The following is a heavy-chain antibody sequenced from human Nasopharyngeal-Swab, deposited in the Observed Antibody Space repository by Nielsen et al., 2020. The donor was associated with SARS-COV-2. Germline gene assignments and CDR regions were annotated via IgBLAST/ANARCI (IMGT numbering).Heavy chain of an antibody. CDR2: IYSGGSST. CDR1: GFTFSSYA. Sequence: GESLKISCAASGFTFSSYAMSWVRQAPGKGLEWVSVIYSGGSSTYYADSVKGRFTISRDNSKNTLYLQMNSLRAEETAVYYCAKGWVSSSPPSFDYWGQGTLVTVSS. CDR3: AKGWVSSSPPSFDY. D-gene: IGHD6-6*01. J-gene: IGHJ4*02. V-gene: IGHV3-23*03.